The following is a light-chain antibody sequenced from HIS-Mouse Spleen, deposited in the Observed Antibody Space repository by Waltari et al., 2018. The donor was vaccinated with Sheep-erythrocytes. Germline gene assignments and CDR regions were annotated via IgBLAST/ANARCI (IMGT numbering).Light chain of an antibody. J-gene: IGLJ2*01. CDR1: KLGDKY. Sequence: SYELTQPPSVSVSPGQTASITCSGDKLGDKYACWYQQKPGQSPVLVIYQDSKRPSGVPERVSGSNAGNAARLTSSGTQAMDEADYYCQAWDSSTAWNVVFGGGTKLTVL. CDR2: QDS. V-gene: IGLV3-1*01. CDR3: QAWDSSTAWNVV.